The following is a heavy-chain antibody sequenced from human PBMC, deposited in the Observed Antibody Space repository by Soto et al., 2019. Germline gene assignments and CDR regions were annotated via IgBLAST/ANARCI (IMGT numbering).Heavy chain of an antibody. CDR3: ARDPSYYYGSGSWNAFDI. CDR1: GGSISSSNW. Sequence: QVQLQESGPGLVKPSGTLSLTCAVSGGSISSSNWWSWVRQPPGKGLEWIGEIYHSGSTNYNPSLKSRVTISVHKSKNQFSLKLSSVTAADTAVYYCARDPSYYYGSGSWNAFDIWGQGTMVTVSS. D-gene: IGHD3-10*01. J-gene: IGHJ3*02. CDR2: IYHSGST. V-gene: IGHV4-4*02.